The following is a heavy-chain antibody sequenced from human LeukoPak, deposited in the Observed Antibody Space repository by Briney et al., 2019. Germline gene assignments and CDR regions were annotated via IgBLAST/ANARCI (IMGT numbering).Heavy chain of an antibody. CDR1: GYSFTGYY. D-gene: IGHD4-11*01. V-gene: IGHV1-2*02. J-gene: IGHJ4*02. CDR3: AREGYSSY. CDR2: VNPNSGGT. Sequence: AASVKVSCKASGYSFTGYYMHLVRQAPGQGLEWMGWVNPNSGGTTYAQKFQGRVTMTRDTSISTAYMELSRLRSDDTAVYYCAREGYSSYWGQGTLVTVSS.